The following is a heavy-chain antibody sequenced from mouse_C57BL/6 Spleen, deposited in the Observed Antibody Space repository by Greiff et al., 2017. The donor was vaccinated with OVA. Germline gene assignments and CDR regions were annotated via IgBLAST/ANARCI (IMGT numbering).Heavy chain of an antibody. CDR2: INPSTGGT. CDR1: GYSFTGYY. V-gene: IGHV1-42*01. D-gene: IGHD1-1*01. J-gene: IGHJ4*01. Sequence: VQLKESGPELVKPGASVKISCKASGYSFTGYYMNWLKQSPEKSLEWIGEINPSTGGTTYNQKFKAKATLTVDKSSSTAYMQLKSLTSEDSAVYYCARGDYYGSSYVGYAMDYWGQGTSVTVSS. CDR3: ARGDYYGSSYVGYAMDY.